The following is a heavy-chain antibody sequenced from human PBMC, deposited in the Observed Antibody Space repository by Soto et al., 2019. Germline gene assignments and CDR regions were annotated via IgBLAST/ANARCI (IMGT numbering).Heavy chain of an antibody. D-gene: IGHD6-13*01. CDR2: IYGNDDA. Sequence: QITLEESGPTLVQPTQTPTLTCTVSGFSLTTSVVAVVWIRQPPGTALEWLAAIYGNDDAHYSPSLRNRLTITKDPSKNQVVLTMTNMDPVDTATYFGAHRGNTAERCWFYPWGQGTLVTVSS. CDR1: GFSLTTSVVA. J-gene: IGHJ5*02. V-gene: IGHV2-5*01. CDR3: AHRGNTAERCWFYP.